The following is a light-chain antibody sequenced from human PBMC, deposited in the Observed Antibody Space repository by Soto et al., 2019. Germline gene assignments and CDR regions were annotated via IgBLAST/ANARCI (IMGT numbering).Light chain of an antibody. CDR2: DVT. CDR3: LSYTSANTRV. Sequence: QSALTQPPSVSGSPGQSVTISCTGTISDVGFYARVSWYQQVPGTAPKLLIYDVTNRPSGVPDRFSGSQSGKTASLTVSGLQAEDEADYYCLSYTSANTRVFGGGTKLTVL. CDR1: ISDVGFYAR. J-gene: IGLJ3*02. V-gene: IGLV2-18*02.